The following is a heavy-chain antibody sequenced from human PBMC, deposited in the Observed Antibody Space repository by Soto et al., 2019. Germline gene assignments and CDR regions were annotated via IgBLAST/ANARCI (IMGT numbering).Heavy chain of an antibody. CDR2: ISAYNGNT. Sequence: VSVKVSCKASGYTFTSYGISWVRQAPGQGLEWMGWISAYNGNTNYAQKLQGRVTMTTDTSTSTAYMELRSLRSDDTAVYYCARDSSAVVTATFDYWGQGTLVTVSS. D-gene: IGHD2-21*02. CDR3: ARDSSAVVTATFDY. J-gene: IGHJ4*02. CDR1: GYTFTSYG. V-gene: IGHV1-18*01.